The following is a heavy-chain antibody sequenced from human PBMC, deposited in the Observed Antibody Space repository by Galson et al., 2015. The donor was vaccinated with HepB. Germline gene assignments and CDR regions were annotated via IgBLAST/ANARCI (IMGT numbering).Heavy chain of an antibody. D-gene: IGHD3-22*01. CDR1: GYTFTSYD. J-gene: IGHJ3*02. Sequence: SVKVSCKASGYTFTSYDINWVRQATGQGLEWMGWMNPNSGNTGYAQKFQGRVTMTRNTSISTAYMELSSLRSEDTAVYYCARGVSLGSITMIVVTTGDFDIWGQGTMVTVSS. CDR2: MNPNSGNT. V-gene: IGHV1-8*01. CDR3: ARGVSLGSITMIVVTTGDFDI.